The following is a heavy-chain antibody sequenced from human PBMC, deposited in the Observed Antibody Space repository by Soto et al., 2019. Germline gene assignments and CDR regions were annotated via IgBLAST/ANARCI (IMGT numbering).Heavy chain of an antibody. Sequence: GASVKVSCKASGGTFSSYAISWVRQAPGQGLEWMRGIIPIFGTANYAQKFQGRVTITADESTSTAYMELSSLRSEDTAVYYCASWVGGSPYEYDAFDIWGQGTMVTVSS. CDR1: GGTFSSYA. CDR3: ASWVGGSPYEYDAFDI. V-gene: IGHV1-69*13. CDR2: IIPIFGTA. J-gene: IGHJ3*02. D-gene: IGHD1-26*01.